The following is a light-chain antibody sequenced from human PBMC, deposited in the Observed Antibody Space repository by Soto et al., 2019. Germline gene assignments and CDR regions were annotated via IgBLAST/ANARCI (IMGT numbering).Light chain of an antibody. V-gene: IGLV2-14*01. CDR3: SSYTSSSTLV. CDR2: DVS. J-gene: IGLJ2*01. CDR1: SSDVGGYNY. Sequence: QSALTQPASVSGSPGQSITISCTGTSSDVGGYNYVSWYQQHPGKAPKLMIYDVSNRPSGVSNRVSGSKSGXXASXTISGLXXEDEADYYCSSYTSSSTLVFGGGTXLTVL.